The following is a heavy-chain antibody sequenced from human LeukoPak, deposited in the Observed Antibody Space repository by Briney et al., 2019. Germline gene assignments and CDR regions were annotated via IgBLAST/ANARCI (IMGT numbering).Heavy chain of an antibody. J-gene: IGHJ4*02. D-gene: IGHD6-19*01. V-gene: IGHV3-21*01. CDR2: ISSRSGYL. CDR3: ARRVSVADITPYYFDY. Sequence: GGSLRLSCAASGFTFSSYAMSWVRLAPGKGLEWVSSISSRSGYLYYADSIQGRFTISRDNANNSLYLQMTGLRAEDTALYFCARRVSVADITPYYFDYWGQGTLVTVSS. CDR1: GFTFSSYA.